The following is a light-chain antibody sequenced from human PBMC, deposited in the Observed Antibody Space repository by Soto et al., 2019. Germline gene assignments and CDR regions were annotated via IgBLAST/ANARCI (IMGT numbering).Light chain of an antibody. Sequence: DIQMTQSPSSLSASVGDRVTITCQASQDISNYLNWYQQKPGKAPKLLIYDASYLETGVPSRFSGSGSGTDFTFTISSLQPEDIATYYCQQYDNLPLTFGGWTKVEIK. CDR1: QDISNY. J-gene: IGKJ4*01. CDR3: QQYDNLPLT. V-gene: IGKV1-33*01. CDR2: DAS.